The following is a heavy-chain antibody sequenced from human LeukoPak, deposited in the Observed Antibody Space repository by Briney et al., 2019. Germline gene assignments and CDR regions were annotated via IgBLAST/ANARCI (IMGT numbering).Heavy chain of an antibody. CDR2: ISGSGGST. D-gene: IGHD1-26*01. J-gene: IGHJ4*02. Sequence: GGSLRLSCAASEFTFSSYAMSWVRQAPGKGLEWVSVISGSGGSTYYADSVKGRFTISRDNSKNMPYLQMNSLRAEDTAVYSCAKEGGASRESHFDYWGQGTLVTVSS. CDR1: EFTFSSYA. CDR3: AKEGGASRESHFDY. V-gene: IGHV3-23*01.